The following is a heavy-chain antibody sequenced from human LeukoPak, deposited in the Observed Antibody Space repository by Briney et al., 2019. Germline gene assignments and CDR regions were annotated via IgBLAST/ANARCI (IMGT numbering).Heavy chain of an antibody. V-gene: IGHV3-30*04. Sequence: PGRSLRLSCAASGFTFSSYAMHWVRQAPGKGLEWVAVISYDGSNIYYADSVKGRFTISRDNSKNTLYLQMNSLRAEDTDVYYCARDIAAVIDYWGQGTLVTVSS. D-gene: IGHD6-13*01. CDR1: GFTFSSYA. CDR2: ISYDGSNI. CDR3: ARDIAAVIDY. J-gene: IGHJ4*02.